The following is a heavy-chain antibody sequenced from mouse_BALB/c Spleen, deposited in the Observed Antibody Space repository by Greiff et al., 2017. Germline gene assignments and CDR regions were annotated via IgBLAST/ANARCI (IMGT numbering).Heavy chain of an antibody. J-gene: IGHJ3*01. CDR1: GFNITDTY. D-gene: IGHD2-2*01. CDR3: KGVDAYGFAY. CDR2: IDPANGNT. V-gene: IGHV14-3*02. Sequence: EVQLQQSGAELVKPGASVKLSCTASGFNITDTYMHWVKQRPEQGLEWIGRIDPANGNTKYDPKFQGKATITADTSSNTAYLQLSSLTSEDSAVYYCKGVDAYGFAYWGQGTLVTVSA.